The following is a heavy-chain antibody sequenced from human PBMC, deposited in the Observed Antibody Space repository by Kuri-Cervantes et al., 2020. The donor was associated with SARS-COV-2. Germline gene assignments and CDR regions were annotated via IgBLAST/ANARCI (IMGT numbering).Heavy chain of an antibody. J-gene: IGHJ3*02. D-gene: IGHD3-10*01. Sequence: GGSLRLSCAASGFTFSSYWMSWVRQAPGKGLEWVANIKQDGSEKYYVDSVKGRFTISRDNAKNSLYLQMNSLRAEDTAVYYCARVRGSHPDIDAFDIWGQGTMVTVSS. CDR1: GFTFSSYW. CDR2: IKQDGSEK. CDR3: ARVRGSHPDIDAFDI. V-gene: IGHV3-7*01.